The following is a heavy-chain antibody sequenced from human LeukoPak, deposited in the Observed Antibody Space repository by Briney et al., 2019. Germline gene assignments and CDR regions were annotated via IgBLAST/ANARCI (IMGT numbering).Heavy chain of an antibody. J-gene: IGHJ5*02. D-gene: IGHD3-10*01. Sequence: SETLSLTCTVSSGSISNSNYFWGWIRQPPGKGLEWIGSIFYSGSTNYNPSLKSRVTISVDTSKNQFPLKLGSVAAADTAVYYCARSTHLWFGELLDWFDPWGQGTLVTVSS. CDR3: ARSTHLWFGELLDWFDP. V-gene: IGHV4-39*06. CDR1: SGSISNSNYF. CDR2: IFYSGST.